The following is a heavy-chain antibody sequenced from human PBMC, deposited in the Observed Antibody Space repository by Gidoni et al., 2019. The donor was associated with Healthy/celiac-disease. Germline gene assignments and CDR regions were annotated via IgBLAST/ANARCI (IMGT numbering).Heavy chain of an antibody. CDR2: ISWNSGSI. J-gene: IGHJ4*02. CDR1: GFTFDDYA. V-gene: IGHV3-9*01. CDR3: AKEFSSGSSDY. Sequence: EVQLVESGGGLVQPGRSLRLSCAASGFTFDDYAMHWVRQAPGKGLEWVSGISWNSGSIGYADSVKGRFTISRDNAKNSLYLQMNSLRAEDTALYYCAKEFSSGSSDYWEQGTLVTVSS. D-gene: IGHD6-19*01.